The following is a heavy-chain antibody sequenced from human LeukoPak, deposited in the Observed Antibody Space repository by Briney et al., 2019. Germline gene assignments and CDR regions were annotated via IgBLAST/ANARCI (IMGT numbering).Heavy chain of an antibody. CDR2: ISWNSGSM. CDR3: VKDDYSHYVWRRFDP. D-gene: IGHD3-16*01. CDR1: GFPFDDYG. J-gene: IGHJ5*02. V-gene: IGHV3-9*01. Sequence: GGSLRLSCAASGFPFDDYGMHWVRQAPGKGLEWVSGISWNSGSMGYADSVKGRFTISRDNAENSLYLQMNSLRPEDTALYYCVKDDYSHYVWRRFDPWGQGTLVSVSS.